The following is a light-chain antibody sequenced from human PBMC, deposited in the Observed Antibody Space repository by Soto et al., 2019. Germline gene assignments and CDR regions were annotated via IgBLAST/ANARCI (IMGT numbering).Light chain of an antibody. Sequence: EIVLTQSPGTLSLSPGEIATLSCRASQSVSSYLAWYQQKPGQAPRLLIYDASNRATGIPARFSGSGSGTDFTLTISSLEPEDFAVYYCQQRSNWPRGTFGQGTKVDIK. CDR3: QQRSNWPRGT. J-gene: IGKJ1*01. CDR1: QSVSSY. V-gene: IGKV3-11*01. CDR2: DAS.